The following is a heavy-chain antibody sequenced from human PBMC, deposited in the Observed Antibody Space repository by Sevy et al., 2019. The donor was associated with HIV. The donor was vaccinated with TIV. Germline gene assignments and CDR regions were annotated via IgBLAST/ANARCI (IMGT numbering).Heavy chain of an antibody. D-gene: IGHD4-17*01. V-gene: IGHV3-53*01. J-gene: IGHJ5*02. Sequence: GGSLRLSCAASGFTVSSNYMSWVRQAPGKGLEWDSVIYSGGSTYYADSVKGRFTISRDNSKNTLYLQMNSLRAEDTAVYYCAREVYGDYEGVRWFDPWGQGTLVTVSS. CDR1: GFTVSSNY. CDR3: AREVYGDYEGVRWFDP. CDR2: IYSGGST.